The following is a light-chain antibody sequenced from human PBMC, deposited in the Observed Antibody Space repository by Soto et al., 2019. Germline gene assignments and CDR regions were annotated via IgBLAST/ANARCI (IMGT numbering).Light chain of an antibody. J-gene: IGKJ1*01. V-gene: IGKV1-39*01. CDR3: QPSYSTPWT. Sequence: DIQMTQSPSSLSASVGDRVTITCRASQSISSYLNWYQQKPGKAPKLLIYAASSLRSGVPSRFSGSGSGTDFTLTISSLQPEDLATYYCQPSYSTPWTFGQGTKVEIK. CDR1: QSISSY. CDR2: AAS.